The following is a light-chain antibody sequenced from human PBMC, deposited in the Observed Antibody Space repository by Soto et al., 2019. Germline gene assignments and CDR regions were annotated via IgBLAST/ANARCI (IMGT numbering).Light chain of an antibody. V-gene: IGKV3-20*01. CDR1: QSVRSTY. Sequence: EIGLTQSPGTLSLSPGQRATLSCRASQSVRSTYLAWYQQKPGLAPRLLIFGVSNRATDIPDRFSGSGSGTDFTLTISKLEPEDFAVYYCQQYGAYPLTFGGGTRVEIK. CDR3: QQYGAYPLT. CDR2: GVS. J-gene: IGKJ4*01.